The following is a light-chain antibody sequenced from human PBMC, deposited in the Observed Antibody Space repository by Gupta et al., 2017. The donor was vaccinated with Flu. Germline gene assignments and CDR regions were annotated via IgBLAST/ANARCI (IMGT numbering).Light chain of an antibody. CDR2: WAS. CDR3: QQDDYTPRT. V-gene: IGKV4-1*01. J-gene: IGKJ1*01. CDR1: QSLLSNSNNKNY. Sequence: DIVMTQSPDSLAVSLGERATVNCKSSQSLLSNSNNKNYLAWYQQKPGQPPRLVIYWASSRESGVPDRFSGSGSGTDFTLTISSLQAEDVAVYCCQQDDYTPRTFGQGTKVEIK.